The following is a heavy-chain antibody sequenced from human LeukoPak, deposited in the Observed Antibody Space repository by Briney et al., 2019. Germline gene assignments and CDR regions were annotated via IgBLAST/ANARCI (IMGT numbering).Heavy chain of an antibody. D-gene: IGHD4-11*01. Sequence: PGGSLRLSCAASGLTFDDHDMSWVRQAPGKGLQWVSAINWNGDSTSYADSVKGRFTISRDNAKNSLYLQMNSLRAEDTALYYCAREKVTTDNYYYMDVWGKGTTVTVSS. J-gene: IGHJ6*03. V-gene: IGHV3-20*04. CDR2: INWNGDST. CDR1: GLTFDDHD. CDR3: AREKVTTDNYYYMDV.